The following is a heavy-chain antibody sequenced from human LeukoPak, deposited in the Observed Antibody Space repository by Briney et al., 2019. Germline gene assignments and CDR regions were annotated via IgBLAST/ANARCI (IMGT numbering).Heavy chain of an antibody. D-gene: IGHD1-26*01. Sequence: SQTLSLTCAISGDSVSSNSAAWNWIRQSPSRGLEWLGRTYYRSKWYNDYAVSVKSRITINPDTSKNQFSLQLNSVTPEDTAVYYCARDRFQGIVGATPAFDYWGQGTLVTVSS. V-gene: IGHV6-1*01. CDR1: GDSVSSNSAA. J-gene: IGHJ4*02. CDR3: ARDRFQGIVGATPAFDY. CDR2: TYYRSKWYN.